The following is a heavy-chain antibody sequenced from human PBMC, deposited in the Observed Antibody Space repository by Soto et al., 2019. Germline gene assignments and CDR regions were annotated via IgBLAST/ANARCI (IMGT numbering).Heavy chain of an antibody. J-gene: IGHJ6*03. CDR1: GGSFSGYY. D-gene: IGHD3-3*01. Sequence: QVQLQQWGAGLLKPSETLSLTCAVYGGSFSGYYWSWIRQPPGKGLEWIGEINHSGSTNYNPSLKSRVTISVDTSKNQFSLKLSSVTAADTAVYYCARRYYDFWSGPLGYYYMDVWGKGTTVTVSS. CDR3: ARRYYDFWSGPLGYYYMDV. V-gene: IGHV4-34*01. CDR2: INHSGST.